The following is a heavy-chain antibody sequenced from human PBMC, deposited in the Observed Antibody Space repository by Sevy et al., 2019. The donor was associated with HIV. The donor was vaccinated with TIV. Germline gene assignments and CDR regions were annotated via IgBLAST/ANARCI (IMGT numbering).Heavy chain of an antibody. CDR1: GFNFRIYG. CDR2: IWYDGSNK. D-gene: IGHD4-17*01. J-gene: IGHJ4*02. CDR3: ARGRDYGNFDY. V-gene: IGHV3-33*01. Sequence: GGSLRLSCAASGFNFRIYGMHWVRQAPGKGLEWVALIWYDGSNKYYVDSVKGRFTIFRDNSKNTVYLQMNSLRAEDTAVYYCARGRDYGNFDYWGQGTLVTVSS.